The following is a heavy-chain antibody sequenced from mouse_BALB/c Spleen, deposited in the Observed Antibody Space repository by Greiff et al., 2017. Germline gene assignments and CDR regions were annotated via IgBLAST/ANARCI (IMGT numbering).Heavy chain of an antibody. D-gene: IGHD1-3*01. CDR3: ASQLNYYAMDY. CDR1: GFTFSSYG. V-gene: IGHV5-6*01. CDR2: ISSGGSYT. Sequence: EVQLVESGGDLVKPGGSLKLSCAASGFTFSSYGMSWVRQTPDKRLEWVATISSGGSYTYYPDSVKGRFTISRDNAKNTLYLQMSSLKSEDTAMYYCASQLNYYAMDYWGQGTSVTVSS. J-gene: IGHJ4*01.